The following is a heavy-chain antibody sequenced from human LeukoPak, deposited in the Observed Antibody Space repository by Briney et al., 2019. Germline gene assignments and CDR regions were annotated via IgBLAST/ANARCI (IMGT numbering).Heavy chain of an antibody. V-gene: IGHV3-11*06. Sequence: GGSLRLSCAASGFTFSDYYMSWIRQAPGKGLEWVSYISSSSSYTNCADSVKGRFTISRDNAKNSLYLQMNSLRAEDTAVYYCARMSSSWFVWGQGTLVTVSS. CDR1: GFTFSDYY. CDR2: ISSSSSYT. D-gene: IGHD6-13*01. J-gene: IGHJ4*02. CDR3: ARMSSSWFV.